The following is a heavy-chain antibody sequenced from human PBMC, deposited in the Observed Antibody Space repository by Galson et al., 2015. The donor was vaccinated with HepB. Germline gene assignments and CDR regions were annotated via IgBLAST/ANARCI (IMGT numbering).Heavy chain of an antibody. J-gene: IGHJ4*02. V-gene: IGHV1-69*13. CDR2: IIPIFGTA. CDR1: GGTFSSYA. D-gene: IGHD2-2*01. CDR3: ARVLGDCSSTSCYRKFDY. Sequence: SVKVSCKASGGTFSSYAISWVRQAPGQGLEWMGGIIPIFGTANYAQKFQGRVTITADESTSTAYMELSSLRSEDAAVYYCARVLGDCSSTSCYRKFDYWGQGTLVTVSS.